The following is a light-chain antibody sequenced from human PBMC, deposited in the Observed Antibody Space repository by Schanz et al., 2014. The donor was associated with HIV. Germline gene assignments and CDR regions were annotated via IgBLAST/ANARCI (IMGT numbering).Light chain of an antibody. J-gene: IGLJ2*01. Sequence: QFVLTQPPSVSAAPGQKVTISCSGSSSNIGNNYVSWYQQFPGTAPKLLISTNTDRPSGVPDRFSGSTSGTSAYLAITGLQADDEADYYCQSYDKSLRFVVFGGGTKLTVL. CDR3: QSYDKSLRFVV. CDR2: TNT. V-gene: IGLV1-40*01. CDR1: SSNIGNNY.